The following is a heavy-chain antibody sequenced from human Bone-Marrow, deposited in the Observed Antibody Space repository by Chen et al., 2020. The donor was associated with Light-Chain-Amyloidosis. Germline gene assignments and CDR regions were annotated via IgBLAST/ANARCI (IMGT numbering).Heavy chain of an antibody. V-gene: IGHV4-31*03. Sequence: QVQLQESRPGLVKPSQTLSLTCSVPGGSITSGGYYWTWIRQHPGKGLEWIGYIYYSGRTNYNPSLKSRITISVDTSKNQFSLNLSSVTAADTAVYYCAIVGPVAGRIDYWGQGTLVTVSS. J-gene: IGHJ4*02. D-gene: IGHD6-19*01. CDR3: AIVGPVAGRIDY. CDR2: IYYSGRT. CDR1: GGSITSGGYY.